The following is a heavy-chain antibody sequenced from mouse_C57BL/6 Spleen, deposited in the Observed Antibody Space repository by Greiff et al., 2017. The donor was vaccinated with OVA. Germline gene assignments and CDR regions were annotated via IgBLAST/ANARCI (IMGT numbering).Heavy chain of an antibody. J-gene: IGHJ1*03. Sequence: QVQLQQPGAELVKPGASVKLSCKASGYTFTSYWMQWVKQRPGQGLEWIGEIDPSDSYTNYNQKFKGKATLTVDTSSSTAYMQLSILTSEDSAVYDCARGDYGSRCGYFDVWGTGTTVTVSS. D-gene: IGHD1-1*01. V-gene: IGHV1-50*01. CDR1: GYTFTSYW. CDR2: IDPSDSYT. CDR3: ARGDYGSRCGYFDV.